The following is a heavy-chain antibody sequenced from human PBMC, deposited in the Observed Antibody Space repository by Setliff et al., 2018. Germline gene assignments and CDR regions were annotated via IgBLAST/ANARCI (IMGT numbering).Heavy chain of an antibody. Sequence: GGSLRLSCAASGFTFSSYAMSWVRQAPGKGLEWVSAISGSGGSTYYADSVKGRFTISRDNSKNTLYLQMNSLRAEDTAVYYCAKGRRISYSSGWLNWFDPCGQGTLVTVSS. D-gene: IGHD6-19*01. V-gene: IGHV3-23*01. J-gene: IGHJ5*02. CDR2: ISGSGGST. CDR3: AKGRRISYSSGWLNWFDP. CDR1: GFTFSSYA.